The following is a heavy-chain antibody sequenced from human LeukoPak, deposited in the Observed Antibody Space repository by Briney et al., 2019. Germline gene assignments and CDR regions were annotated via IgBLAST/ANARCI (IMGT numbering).Heavy chain of an antibody. J-gene: IGHJ4*02. D-gene: IGHD1-26*01. V-gene: IGHV4-4*07. CDR3: ARIKYSGPVDY. CDR2: IYTSGST. Sequence: SETLSLTCTVSGGSISSYYWSWIRRPAGKGLEWIGRIYTSGSTNYNPSLKSRVTISVDTSKNQFSLKLSSVTAADTAVYFCARIKYSGPVDYWGQGTLVTVSS. CDR1: GGSISSYY.